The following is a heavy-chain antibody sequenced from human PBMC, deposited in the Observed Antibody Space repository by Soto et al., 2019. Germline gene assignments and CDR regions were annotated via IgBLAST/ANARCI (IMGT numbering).Heavy chain of an antibody. J-gene: IGHJ4*02. V-gene: IGHV1-69*02. CDR2: IIPILGIA. CDR1: VGTLSSYT. D-gene: IGHD4-17*01. Sequence: SVKVSCKASVGTLSSYTISWVRPAPGQGLEWMGRIIPILGIANYAQKLQGRVTMTTDTSTSTAYMELRSLRSDDTAVYYCARGTTVETGSYWGQGTLVTVSS. CDR3: ARGTTVETGSY.